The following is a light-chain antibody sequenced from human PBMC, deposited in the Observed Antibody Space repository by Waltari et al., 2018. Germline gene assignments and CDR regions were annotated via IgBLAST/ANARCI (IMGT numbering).Light chain of an antibody. CDR1: QSVTSRN. CDR2: GAS. J-gene: IGKJ2*01. Sequence: EIVLTQSPGTLSLSPGERATLSCRASQSVTSRNIAWYQQKPGQPPRLLFYGASSRATGIPDRFSGSGSGTDFNITISRLEPEDFAVYYCHQYGSSPYIFGQGTKLEIK. V-gene: IGKV3-20*01. CDR3: HQYGSSPYI.